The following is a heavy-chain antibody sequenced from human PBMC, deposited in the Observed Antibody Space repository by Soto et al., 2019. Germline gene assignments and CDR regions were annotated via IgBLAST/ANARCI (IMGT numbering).Heavy chain of an antibody. Sequence: GESLKISCKGSGYNFATYWIAWVRQMPGKVLEYMGIIYPGDSDTRYSPSFQGQVTFSADKSINTAYLQWSSLKASDTAMYYCARHGFYGDYASNYFDPWGQGXLVTVYS. CDR3: ARHGFYGDYASNYFDP. J-gene: IGHJ5*02. CDR1: GYNFATYW. V-gene: IGHV5-51*01. D-gene: IGHD4-17*01. CDR2: IYPGDSDT.